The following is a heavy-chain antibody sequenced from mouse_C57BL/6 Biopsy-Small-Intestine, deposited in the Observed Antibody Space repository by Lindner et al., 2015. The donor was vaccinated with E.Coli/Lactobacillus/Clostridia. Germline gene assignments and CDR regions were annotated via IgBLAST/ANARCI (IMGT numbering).Heavy chain of an antibody. V-gene: IGHV1-80*01. CDR1: GYDFGFYW. J-gene: IGHJ2*01. CDR3: ARGDGYMYFLDY. Sequence: VQLQESGSDVVKPGASVRISCQTSGYDFGFYWMNWVKQRPGKGLEWIGQIFPGDGDTKYNGNFKDKATLTADRSSNIAYIQLSSLTSEDSAVYFCARGDGYMYFLDYWGQGTTLTVSS. CDR2: IFPGDGDT. D-gene: IGHD2-3*01.